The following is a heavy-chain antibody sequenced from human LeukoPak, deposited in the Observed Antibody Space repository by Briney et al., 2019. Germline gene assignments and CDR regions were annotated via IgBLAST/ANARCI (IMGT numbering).Heavy chain of an antibody. CDR2: ISAYNGNT. D-gene: IGHD2-15*01. CDR3: ARDDFFRGWWYQTYYYYYYMDV. CDR1: GYTFTSYG. Sequence: ASVKVSCKASGYTFTSYGISWVRQAPGQGLEWMGWISAYNGNTNYAQKLQGRVTMTTDTSTSTAYMELRSLRSDDTAVYYCARDDFFRGWWYQTYYYYYYMDVWGKGTTVTVSS. V-gene: IGHV1-18*01. J-gene: IGHJ6*03.